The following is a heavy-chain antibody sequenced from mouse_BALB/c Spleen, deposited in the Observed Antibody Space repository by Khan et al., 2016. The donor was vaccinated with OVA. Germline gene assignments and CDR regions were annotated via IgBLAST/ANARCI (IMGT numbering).Heavy chain of an antibody. CDR2: INPSTDYT. Sequence: VQLKQSGAELAKPGASVKMSCKASGYTFTSYWMHWVKQRPGQGLEWIGYINPSTDYTDYNQKFKDKATLTVDKSSSTAYMQLTSLTSEDSAVYYCVNHGSSSAWFTYWGQGTLVTVSA. D-gene: IGHD1-1*01. CDR1: GYTFTSYW. CDR3: VNHGSSSAWFTY. J-gene: IGHJ3*01. V-gene: IGHV1-7*01.